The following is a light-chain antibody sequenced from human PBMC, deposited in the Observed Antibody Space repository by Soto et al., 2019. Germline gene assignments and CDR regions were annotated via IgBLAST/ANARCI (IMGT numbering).Light chain of an antibody. J-gene: IGKJ1*01. Sequence: EIVLTQSPATLSVSPGERATLSCRASESVSSNLAWYQQKPGQAPRLLIFGSSSRATVFPARFSGSGSGTEFTLIINSLQSEDLAVYYCQQYYAWPLTVGQGTKV. CDR3: QQYYAWPLT. CDR2: GSS. CDR1: ESVSSN. V-gene: IGKV3-15*01.